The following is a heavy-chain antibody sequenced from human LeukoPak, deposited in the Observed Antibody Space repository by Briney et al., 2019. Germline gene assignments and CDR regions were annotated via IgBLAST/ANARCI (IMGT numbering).Heavy chain of an antibody. Sequence: SENLSLTCTVSGGSISSYYWSWIRQPPGKGLEWIGYIYYSGSTNYNPSLKSRVTISVDTSKNQFSLKLSSVTAADTAVYYCARGGGKWELLFDYWGQGTLVTVSS. J-gene: IGHJ4*02. CDR2: IYYSGST. CDR1: GGSISSYY. D-gene: IGHD1-26*01. CDR3: ARGGGKWELLFDY. V-gene: IGHV4-59*01.